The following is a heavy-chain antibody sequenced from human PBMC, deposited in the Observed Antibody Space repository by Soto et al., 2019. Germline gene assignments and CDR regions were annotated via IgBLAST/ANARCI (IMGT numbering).Heavy chain of an antibody. D-gene: IGHD5-18*01. Sequence: SETLSLTCTVSGGSISSGDYYWSWIRRPPGKGLEWIGYIYYSGSTYYNPSLKSRVTISVDTSKNQFSLKLSSVTAADTAVYYCARVWSVDTAHSWFDPWGQGTLVTVSS. CDR2: IYYSGST. V-gene: IGHV4-30-4*01. CDR3: ARVWSVDTAHSWFDP. CDR1: GGSISSGDYY. J-gene: IGHJ5*02.